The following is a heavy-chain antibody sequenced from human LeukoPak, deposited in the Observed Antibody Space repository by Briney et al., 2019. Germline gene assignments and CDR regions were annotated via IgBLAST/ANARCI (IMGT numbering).Heavy chain of an antibody. CDR1: GFSFSSNW. V-gene: IGHV3-7*01. Sequence: PGGSLRLSCTASGFSFSSNWMSWVRQAPGKGLEWVANIKQDGSEKDYVDSVKGRFTISRDNAKNSLYLQMNSLRAEDTAVYYCAKYCGGDCYGMDVWGQGTTVTVSS. J-gene: IGHJ6*02. CDR2: IKQDGSEK. D-gene: IGHD2-21*01. CDR3: AKYCGGDCYGMDV.